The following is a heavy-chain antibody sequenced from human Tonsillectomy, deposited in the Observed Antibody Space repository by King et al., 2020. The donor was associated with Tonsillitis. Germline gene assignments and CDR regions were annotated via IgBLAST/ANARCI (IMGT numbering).Heavy chain of an antibody. D-gene: IGHD1-1*01. CDR1: GYTFTTYD. CDR2: MNPNSGNT. J-gene: IGHJ4*02. Sequence: QLVQSGAEVKMPGASVKVSCKASGYTFTTYDINWVRQATGQGLEWMGWMNPNSGNTGYAQKIQGRVTMTRNTSISTPYMELSSLRSEDTAVYYCAGWWTGTTLDYWGQGTLVTVSS. CDR3: AGWWTGTTLDY. V-gene: IGHV1-8*02.